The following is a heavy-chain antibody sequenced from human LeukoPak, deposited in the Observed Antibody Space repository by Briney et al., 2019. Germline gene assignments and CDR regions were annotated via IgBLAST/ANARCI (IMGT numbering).Heavy chain of an antibody. CDR3: ARCLNTYYYDNSGYSPEHYYMDV. CDR2: IYAGGSS. CDR1: GDSISNYY. D-gene: IGHD3-22*01. J-gene: IGHJ6*03. Sequence: PSETLSLTCTVSGDSISNYYWSWVRQPAGKGLEWIGRIYAGGSSNYNPSLKSRITMSVDTSKNQFSLKLSSVTAADTAVYYCARCLNTYYYDNSGYSPEHYYMDVWGKGTPVIVSS. V-gene: IGHV4-4*07.